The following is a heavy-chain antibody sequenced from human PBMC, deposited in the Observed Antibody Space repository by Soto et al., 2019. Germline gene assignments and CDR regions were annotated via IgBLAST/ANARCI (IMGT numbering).Heavy chain of an antibody. Sequence: EVQLLESGGGLVQPGGSLRLSCAASGFTFSSYAMSWVRQAPGKGLEWVSAISGSGGSTYYADSVKGRFTISRDNSKNTLYLQMNSLRAEDTAVYYCAKGSGRRDYVWGSYRLAYWGQGTLVTVSS. CDR3: AKGSGRRDYVWGSYRLAY. V-gene: IGHV3-23*01. CDR1: GFTFSSYA. CDR2: ISGSGGST. J-gene: IGHJ4*02. D-gene: IGHD3-16*02.